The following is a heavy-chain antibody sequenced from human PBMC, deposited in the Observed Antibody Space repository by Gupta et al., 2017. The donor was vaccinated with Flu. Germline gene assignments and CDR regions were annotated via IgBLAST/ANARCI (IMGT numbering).Heavy chain of an antibody. CDR1: GFTFGTYW. CDR2: INQGGSET. Sequence: ELQLVESGGGLVQPGGSVRLSCAASGFTFGTYWMNWVRQAPGKGLEWVANINQGGSETNYVDSVKGRFTISRDNAENSLFLQMDSLTAADTAVYYCARPLYSSTAWYGDFDSWGQGTLVTVST. V-gene: IGHV3-7*01. CDR3: ARPLYSSTAWYGDFDS. J-gene: IGHJ4*02. D-gene: IGHD6-19*01.